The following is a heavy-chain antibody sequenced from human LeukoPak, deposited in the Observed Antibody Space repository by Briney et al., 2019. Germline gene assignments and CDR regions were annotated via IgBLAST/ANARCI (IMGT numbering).Heavy chain of an antibody. CDR1: GFTFSSYS. D-gene: IGHD6-13*01. J-gene: IGHJ4*02. CDR3: ARAFWGSSWETFDY. Sequence: PGGSLRLSCAASGFTFSSYSMNWVRQAPGKGLEWVSSISSSSSYIYYADSVKGRFTISRDNSKNTLYLQMNSLRAEDTAVYYCARAFWGSSWETFDYWGQGTLVTVSS. V-gene: IGHV3-21*01. CDR2: ISSSSSYI.